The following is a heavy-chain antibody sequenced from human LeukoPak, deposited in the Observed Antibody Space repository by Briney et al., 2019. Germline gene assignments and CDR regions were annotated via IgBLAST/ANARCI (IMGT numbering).Heavy chain of an antibody. D-gene: IGHD3-9*01. CDR3: AKDLLAGNFDY. J-gene: IGHJ4*01. V-gene: IGHV3-23*01. CDR2: ISGSGGST. CDR1: GFTFSSYA. Sequence: GRSMRLSCAAAGFTFSSYAMSWVRQAPGKGLEWVSAISGSGGSTYYADSVKGRFTISRDNSKNTLYLQMNSLRAEDTAVYYCAKDLLAGNFDYWGPGTLVTVSS.